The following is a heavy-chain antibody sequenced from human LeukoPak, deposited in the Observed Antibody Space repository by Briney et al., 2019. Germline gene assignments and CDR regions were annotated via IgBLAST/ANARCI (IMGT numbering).Heavy chain of an antibody. V-gene: IGHV4-59*12. Sequence: SETLSLTCTVSGGSISSDYWTWIRQPPGKGLEWIGYIFSSGSTNYNPSLKSRVTISVDTSKNQFSLKLSSVTAADTAVYYCATRTRGYGSGSYVNDYWGQGTLVTVSS. CDR2: IFSSGST. D-gene: IGHD3-10*01. J-gene: IGHJ4*02. CDR3: ATRTRGYGSGSYVNDY. CDR1: GGSISSDY.